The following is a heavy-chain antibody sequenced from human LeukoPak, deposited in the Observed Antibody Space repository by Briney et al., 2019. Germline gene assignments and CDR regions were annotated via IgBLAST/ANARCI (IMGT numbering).Heavy chain of an antibody. CDR1: GGSISSYY. V-gene: IGHV4-4*07. J-gene: IGHJ4*02. Sequence: PSETLSLTCTVSGGSISSYYWSWIRQPAGKGLEWIGRIHTSGSTNYSPSLKSRVTMSVDTSKNQFSLKLSSVTAADTAVYYCARDRSCSGGSCYSDYWGQGTLVTVSS. CDR2: IHTSGST. D-gene: IGHD2-15*01. CDR3: ARDRSCSGGSCYSDY.